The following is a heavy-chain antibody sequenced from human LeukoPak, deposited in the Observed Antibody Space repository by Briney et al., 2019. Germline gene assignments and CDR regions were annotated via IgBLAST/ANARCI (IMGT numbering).Heavy chain of an antibody. V-gene: IGHV4-31*03. J-gene: IGHJ3*02. CDR3: ARESRDYQRAFDI. CDR1: GASISSGGYY. Sequence: PSQTLSLTCTVSGASISSGGYYWSWIRQHPGKGLEWIGYVYYSGSTSYNPSLKSRVTISVDTSKNQFSLRLSSVTAADTAVYYCARESRDYQRAFDIWGQGTMVTVSS. D-gene: IGHD6-25*01. CDR2: VYYSGST.